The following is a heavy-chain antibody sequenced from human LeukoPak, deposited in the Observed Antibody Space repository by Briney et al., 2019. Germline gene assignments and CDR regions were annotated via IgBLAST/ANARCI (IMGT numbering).Heavy chain of an antibody. J-gene: IGHJ3*02. V-gene: IGHV4-59*08. Sequence: SETLSLTCTVSGGSISSYYWSWIRQPPGKGLEWIGYIYYSGSTNYNPSLKSRVTISVDTSKNQFSLKLSSVTAADTAVYYCARISYEYVWGSYRYTPPDAFDIWGQGTMVTVSS. CDR1: GGSISSYY. D-gene: IGHD3-16*02. CDR3: ARISYEYVWGSYRYTPPDAFDI. CDR2: IYYSGST.